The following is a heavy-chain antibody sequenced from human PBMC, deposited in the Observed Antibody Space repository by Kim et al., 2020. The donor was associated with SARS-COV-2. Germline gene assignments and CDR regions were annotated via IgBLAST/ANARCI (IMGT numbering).Heavy chain of an antibody. Sequence: KFQGRVTMTRDTSTSTVYRELSSLRSEDTAVYYCARDRVFRGYYYYGMDVWGQGTTVTVSS. J-gene: IGHJ6*02. D-gene: IGHD2-21*01. V-gene: IGHV1-46*01. CDR3: ARDRVFRGYYYYGMDV.